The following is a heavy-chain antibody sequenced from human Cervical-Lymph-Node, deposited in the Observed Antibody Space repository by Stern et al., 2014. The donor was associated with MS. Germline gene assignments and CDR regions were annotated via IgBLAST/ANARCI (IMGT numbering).Heavy chain of an antibody. CDR1: GYTFTGYY. CDR2: INPNCGGT. J-gene: IGHJ4*02. V-gene: IGHV1-2*06. CDR3: ARVHSIAVAGTGFDY. Sequence: QVQLVQSGAEVKKPGASVKVSCKASGYTFTGYYMHWVRQAPGQGLELMGRINPNCGGTNYSQKFQGRVTMTRDTSISTAYMELSRLRSDDTAVYYCARVHSIAVAGTGFDYWGQGTLVTVSS. D-gene: IGHD6-19*01.